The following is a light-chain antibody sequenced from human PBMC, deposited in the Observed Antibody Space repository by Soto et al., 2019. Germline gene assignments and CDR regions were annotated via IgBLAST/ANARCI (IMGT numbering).Light chain of an antibody. CDR1: QSLVHSDGNSY. V-gene: IGKV2-30*02. Sequence: DVLMTQSPLSLPVTLGQPASVSCRSSQSLVHSDGNSYLSWFQQRPGQSPRRLIYKVSNRDSGVPDSYRGSGSDTDFTLKISRVEAEDVGVYYCMQGTQWPYTFGQGTQLEIK. CDR3: MQGTQWPYT. J-gene: IGKJ2*01. CDR2: KVS.